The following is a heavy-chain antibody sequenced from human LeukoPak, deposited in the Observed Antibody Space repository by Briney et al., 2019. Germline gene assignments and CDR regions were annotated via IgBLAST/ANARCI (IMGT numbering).Heavy chain of an antibody. CDR2: ISYDGSNK. CDR1: GFTFSSYG. D-gene: IGHD1-7*01. V-gene: IGHV3-30*18. J-gene: IGHJ6*02. CDR3: AKGTLEERYYYYYGMDV. Sequence: GRSLRLSCAASGFTFSSYGMHWVRQAPGKGLEWVAVISYDGSNKYYTDSVKGRFTISRDNSKNTLYLQMNSLRAEDTAVYYSAKGTLEERYYYYYGMDVWGQGTTVTVSS.